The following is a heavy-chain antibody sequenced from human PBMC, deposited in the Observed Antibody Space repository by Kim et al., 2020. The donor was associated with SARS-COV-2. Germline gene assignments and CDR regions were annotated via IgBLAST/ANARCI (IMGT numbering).Heavy chain of an antibody. V-gene: IGHV4-34*01. CDR2: INHSGST. CDR1: GGSFSGYY. D-gene: IGHD3-16*01. CDR3: ARPYDSIN. Sequence: SETLSLTCAVYGGSFSGYYWSWIRQPPGKGLEWIGEINHSGSTNYNPSLKSRVTISVDTSKNQFSLKLSSVTAADTAVYYCARPYDSINWGQGTLVTVSS. J-gene: IGHJ4*02.